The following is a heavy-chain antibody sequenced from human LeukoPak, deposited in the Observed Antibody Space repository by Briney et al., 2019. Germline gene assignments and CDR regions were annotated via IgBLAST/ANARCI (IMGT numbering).Heavy chain of an antibody. D-gene: IGHD6-6*01. CDR1: GFTFSSYE. CDR2: ISSSGSTI. J-gene: IGHJ4*02. Sequence: PGGSLRLSCAASGFTFSSYEVNWVRQAPGKGLERVSYISSSGSTIYYADSVKGRFTISRDNAKNSLYLQMNSLRAEDTAVYYCARPYSSSSDYWGQGTLVTVSS. CDR3: ARPYSSSSDY. V-gene: IGHV3-48*03.